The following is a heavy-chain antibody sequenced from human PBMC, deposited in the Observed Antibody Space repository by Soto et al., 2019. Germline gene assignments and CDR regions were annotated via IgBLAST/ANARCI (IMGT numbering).Heavy chain of an antibody. V-gene: IGHV1-18*01. D-gene: IGHD2-15*01. CDR3: ARDLGYCRSGTCYREWFDP. CDR2: VRGDNGHR. CDR1: GYTFSTHG. Sequence: QVQLVQSGAEVKKPGASVKVSCKASGYTFSTHGISWVRQVPGQGLEWMGWVRGDNGHRNYAQSLHGRVTMTKATSTNTAYMELRSLRSDGTAVYYCARDLGYCRSGTCYREWFDPWGQGALVTVSS. J-gene: IGHJ5*02.